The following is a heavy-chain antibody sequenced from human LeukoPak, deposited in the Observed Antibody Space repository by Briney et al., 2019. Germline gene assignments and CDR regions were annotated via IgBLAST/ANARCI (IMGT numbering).Heavy chain of an antibody. J-gene: IGHJ6*02. V-gene: IGHV3-23*01. CDR3: ATDSGYCSSTSCYNDYYYYGMDV. Sequence: GGSLRLSCAASGFTFSSYAMSWVRQAPGKGLGWVSAISGSGGSTYYADSVKGRFTISRDNSKNTLYLQMNSLRAEDTAVYYCATDSGYCSSTSCYNDYYYYGMDVWGQGTTVTVSS. D-gene: IGHD2-2*01. CDR2: ISGSGGST. CDR1: GFTFSSYA.